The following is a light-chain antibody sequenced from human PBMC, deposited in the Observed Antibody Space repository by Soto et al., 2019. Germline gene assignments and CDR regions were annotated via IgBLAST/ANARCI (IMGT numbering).Light chain of an antibody. V-gene: IGLV2-8*01. CDR3: TSYVGSNIWV. Sequence: QSVLTQPPSASGSHGQSVTISFTGTSSDVGAYKYVSWYQQYPGKAPKLMIYEVSKRPSGVPDRFSGSKSGNTASLTVSGLQAEDEADYYCTSYVGSNIWVFGGGTNLTVL. J-gene: IGLJ3*02. CDR1: SSDVGAYKY. CDR2: EVS.